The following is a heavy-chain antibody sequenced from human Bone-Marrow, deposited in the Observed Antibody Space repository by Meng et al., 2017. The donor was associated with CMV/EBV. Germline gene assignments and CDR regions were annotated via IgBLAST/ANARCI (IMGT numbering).Heavy chain of an antibody. CDR2: IYYSGST. Sequence: SETLSLTCNVSGGSISSSSYFWGWVRQPPGKGLEWIGSIYYSGSTYYNSSLKSRVTISVDTSKNQFSLKLSTVTFADTALFYWARQLGFRNSWYSPPQYFDLWGQGILVTVSS. CDR3: ARQLGFRNSWYSPPQYFDL. CDR1: GGSISSSSYF. D-gene: IGHD6-13*01. J-gene: IGHJ4*02. V-gene: IGHV4-39*01.